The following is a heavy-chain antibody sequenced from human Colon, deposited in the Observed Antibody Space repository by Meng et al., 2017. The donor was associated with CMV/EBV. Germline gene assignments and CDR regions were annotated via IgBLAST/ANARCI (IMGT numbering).Heavy chain of an antibody. CDR1: GYTFTNYY. Sequence: QVQLVQSGAEVKKPGASVKVSCKASGYTFTNYYFHWVRQAPGQGLEWMAYISPYNGDTNYAQRFQGRVALTTDTSTSTVYMELGSLTSDDTATYYCARELARGGYWGQGTLVTVSS. J-gene: IGHJ4*02. CDR3: ARELARGGY. V-gene: IGHV1-18*04. CDR2: ISPYNGDT.